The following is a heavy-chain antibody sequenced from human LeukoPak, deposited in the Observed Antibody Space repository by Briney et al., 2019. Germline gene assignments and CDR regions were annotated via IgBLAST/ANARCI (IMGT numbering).Heavy chain of an antibody. CDR1: GFTFSNSW. CDR2: IYSGGST. V-gene: IGHV3-66*01. D-gene: IGHD3-10*01. Sequence: GESLRLSCAASGFTFSNSWMTWVRQAPGKGLEWVSVIYSGGSTYYADSVKGRFTISRDNSKNTLYLQMNSLRAEDTAVYYCARDSPAKYYSDYWGQGTLVTVSS. CDR3: ARDSPAKYYSDY. J-gene: IGHJ4*02.